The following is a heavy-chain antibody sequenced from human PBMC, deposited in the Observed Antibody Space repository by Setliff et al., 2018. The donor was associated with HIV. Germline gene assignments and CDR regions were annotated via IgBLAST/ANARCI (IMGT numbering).Heavy chain of an antibody. CDR3: ARSQGDYSGSGQDYNAISAFDK. CDR1: GYTFTNSD. J-gene: IGHJ4*02. D-gene: IGHD3-10*01. CDR2: MNPKSGNT. V-gene: IGHV1-8*02. Sequence: ASVKVSCKASGYTFTNSDIDWVRQAPGQGLEWMGWMNPKSGNTGYAQKFQGRVTMTSNTFIGTTYMELKNLRSEDTAVYYCARSQGDYSGSGQDYNAISAFDKWGQGTLVTVSS.